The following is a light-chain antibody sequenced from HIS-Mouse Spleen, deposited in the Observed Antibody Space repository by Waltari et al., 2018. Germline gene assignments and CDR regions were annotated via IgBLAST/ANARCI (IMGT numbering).Light chain of an antibody. J-gene: IGKJ3*01. Sequence: EIVLTQSPATLSLSPVERATLCCRASQSVSSYLAWYQQKPGQAPRLLIYDASNRATGIPARFSGSGSGTDFTLTISSLEPEDFAVYYCQQRSNWPGITFGPGTKVDIK. CDR3: QQRSNWPGIT. V-gene: IGKV3-11*01. CDR2: DAS. CDR1: QSVSSY.